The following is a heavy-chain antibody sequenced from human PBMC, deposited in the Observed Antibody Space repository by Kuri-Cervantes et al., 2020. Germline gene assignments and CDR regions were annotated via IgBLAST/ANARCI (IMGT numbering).Heavy chain of an antibody. J-gene: IGHJ4*02. CDR2: TNPNSGGT. CDR1: GYTFTGYY. V-gene: IGHV1-2*02. CDR3: ARVDHYYDSSGWVFDY. D-gene: IGHD3-22*01. Sequence: ASVKVSCKASGYTFTGYYMHWVRQAPGQGLEWMGWTNPNSGGTNYAQKFQGRVTMTRDTSISTAYMELSRLRSDDTAVYYCARVDHYYDSSGWVFDYWGQGTLVTVSS.